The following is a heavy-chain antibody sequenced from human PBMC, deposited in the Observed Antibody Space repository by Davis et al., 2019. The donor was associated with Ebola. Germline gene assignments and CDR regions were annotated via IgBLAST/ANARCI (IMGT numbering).Heavy chain of an antibody. CDR2: INHSGST. J-gene: IGHJ6*02. CDR3: AAGASPLGYYYYYYGMDV. V-gene: IGHV4-34*01. CDR1: GGSFSGYY. Sequence: SETLSLTCAVYGGSFSGYYWSWIRQPPGKGLEWIGEINHSGSTNYNPSLKSRVTISVDTSKNQFSLKLSSVTAADTAVYYCAAGASPLGYYYYYYGMDVWGQGTTVTVSS. D-gene: IGHD2-2*01.